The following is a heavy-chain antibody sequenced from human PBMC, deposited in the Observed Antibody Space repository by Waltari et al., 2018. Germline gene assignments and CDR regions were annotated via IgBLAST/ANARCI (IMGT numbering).Heavy chain of an antibody. CDR2: IMTDGREE. CDR3: VRDQWFAFDI. D-gene: IGHD3-22*01. V-gene: IGHV3-7*01. CDR1: GFPLSNYW. J-gene: IGHJ3*02. Sequence: EVQLVESGGGLVQPGGSLRLSCEAFGFPLSNYWMSWVRQAPGKGPEWVANIMTDGREEYYVDSVRGRFTISRDNAKNSLYLQMNSLRPEDTAVYYCVRDQWFAFDIWGQGTMVTVSS.